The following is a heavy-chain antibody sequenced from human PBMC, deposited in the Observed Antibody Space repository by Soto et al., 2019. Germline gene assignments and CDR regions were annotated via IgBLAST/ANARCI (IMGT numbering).Heavy chain of an antibody. J-gene: IGHJ5*02. CDR1: GFTFSSYA. CDR2: ISYDGSNK. Sequence: QVQLVESGGGVVQPGRSLSLSCAASGFTFSSYAMHWVRQAPGKGLEWVAVISYDGSNKYYADSVKGRFTISRDNSKNTLYLQMNSLRAEDTAVYYCARGRIAAAGTGWFDPWGQGTLVTVSS. V-gene: IGHV3-30-3*01. CDR3: ARGRIAAAGTGWFDP. D-gene: IGHD6-13*01.